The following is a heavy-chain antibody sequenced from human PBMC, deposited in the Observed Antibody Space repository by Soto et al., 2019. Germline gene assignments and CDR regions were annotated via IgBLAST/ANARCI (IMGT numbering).Heavy chain of an antibody. CDR3: ARGGGGVNWNHH. J-gene: IGHJ4*02. CDR2: TYNSGST. CDR1: GGSISSGDYY. V-gene: IGHV4-30-4*01. D-gene: IGHD1-20*01. Sequence: QVQLQESGPGLVKPSQTLSLTCTVSGGSISSGDYYWSWIGQPPGKGLEWIGYTYNSGSTTYNPSLKRRVTISVDTSKNQFSRKLSSVTAADTAVYYCARGGGGVNWNHHWGQGTLVTVSS.